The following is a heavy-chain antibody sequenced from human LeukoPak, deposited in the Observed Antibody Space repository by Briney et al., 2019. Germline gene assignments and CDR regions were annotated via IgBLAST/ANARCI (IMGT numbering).Heavy chain of an antibody. CDR1: GYTFTGYY. D-gene: IGHD3-10*01. CDR3: ARAPITMVRGVRILYFQH. CDR2: INPNSGGT. Sequence: GASVKVSCKASGYTFTGYYMHWVRQAPGRGLEWMGWINPNSGGTNYAQKFQGGVTMTRDTSISTAYMELSRLRSDDTAVYYCARAPITMVRGVRILYFQHWGQGTLVTVSS. V-gene: IGHV1-2*02. J-gene: IGHJ1*01.